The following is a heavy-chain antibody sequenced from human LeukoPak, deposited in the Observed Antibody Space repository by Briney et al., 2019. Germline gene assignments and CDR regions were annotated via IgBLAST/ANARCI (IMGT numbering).Heavy chain of an antibody. CDR1: GFTFSRYA. V-gene: IGHV3-30*04. D-gene: IGHD4-23*01. Sequence: GGSLRLSRAASGFTFSRYAMHWVRQAPGKGLEWVAVISYDGRDKYHADFVMGRSTISRDNSKSTLYLQMNSLRVEDTAVYYCARDAGGNSADYYFDYWGQGTLVTVSS. J-gene: IGHJ4*02. CDR3: ARDAGGNSADYYFDY. CDR2: ISYDGRDK.